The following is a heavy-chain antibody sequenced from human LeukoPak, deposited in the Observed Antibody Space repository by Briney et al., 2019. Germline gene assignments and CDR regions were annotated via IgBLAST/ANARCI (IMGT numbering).Heavy chain of an antibody. CDR2: IKKDGSEK. CDR1: GFTFSTYW. Sequence: GGSLRLSCAASGFTFSTYWMSWVRQAPGKGLEWVANIKKDGSEKYHVVSVKGRFTISRDNAKNSLYLQMNSLRAEDTAVYYCARLPLATARYYFDYWGQGTLVTVSS. CDR3: ARLPLATARYYFDY. D-gene: IGHD4-17*01. V-gene: IGHV3-7*01. J-gene: IGHJ4*02.